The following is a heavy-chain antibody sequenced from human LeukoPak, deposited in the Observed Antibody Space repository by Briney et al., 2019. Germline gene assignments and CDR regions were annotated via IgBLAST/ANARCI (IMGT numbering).Heavy chain of an antibody. Sequence: GGSLRLSCAVSGFTFSHYAMYWVRQAPGKGLEWVSSIDASGGATYYADSVKGRFTISRDNAKNSLYLQMNSLRAEDTAVYYCASPPDIVVEPDAITDYYYMAVWGKGTTVTVS. CDR2: IDASGGAT. D-gene: IGHD2-2*02. J-gene: IGHJ6*03. CDR1: GFTFSHYA. CDR3: ASPPDIVVEPDAITDYYYMAV. V-gene: IGHV3-21*01.